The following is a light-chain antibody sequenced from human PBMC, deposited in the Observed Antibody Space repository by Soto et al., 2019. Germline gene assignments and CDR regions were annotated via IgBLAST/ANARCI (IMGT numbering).Light chain of an antibody. CDR2: GDY. V-gene: IGLV1-40*01. J-gene: IGLJ3*02. CDR3: AAWDHSLQGWV. CDR1: SSNIGADYD. Sequence: QSVLTQPPSVSGAPGQRVTISCTGSSSNIGADYDVHWYQHLPGTAPKLLIFGDYNRPSGVPDRISGSRSGTSASLAITGLQAEDEADYYCAAWDHSLQGWVFGGGTKLTVL.